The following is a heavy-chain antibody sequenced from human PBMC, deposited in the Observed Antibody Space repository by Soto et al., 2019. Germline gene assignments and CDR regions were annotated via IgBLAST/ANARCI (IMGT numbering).Heavy chain of an antibody. CDR1: GGSISSGGYY. D-gene: IGHD2-15*01. V-gene: IGHV4-31*03. CDR3: ARGEVAAYYFDY. Sequence: QVQLQESGPGLVKPSQTLSLTCTVSGGSISSGGYYWSWIRQHPGKGLEWIGYIYYSGSNFYNPSLKSRVTISVDTSKNQFYLKLSSVTAADTAVYYCARGEVAAYYFDYWGQGTLVTVSS. CDR2: IYYSGSN. J-gene: IGHJ4*02.